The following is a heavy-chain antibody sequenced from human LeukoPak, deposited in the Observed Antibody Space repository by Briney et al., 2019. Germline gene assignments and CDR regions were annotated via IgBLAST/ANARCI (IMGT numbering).Heavy chain of an antibody. CDR2: IYYSGST. V-gene: IGHV4-39*01. J-gene: IGHJ6*02. Sequence: PSETLSLTCTVSGGSISSSSYYWGWIRQPPGKGLEWIGSIYYSGSTYYNPSLKSRVTISVDTSKDQFSLKLSSVTAADTAVYYCARHVQPADSSGYYYKYYYGMDVWGQGTTVTVSS. D-gene: IGHD3-22*01. CDR1: GGSISSSSYY. CDR3: ARHVQPADSSGYYYKYYYGMDV.